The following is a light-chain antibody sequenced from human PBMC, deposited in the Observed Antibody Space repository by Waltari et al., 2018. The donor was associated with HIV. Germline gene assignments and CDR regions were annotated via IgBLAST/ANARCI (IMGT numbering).Light chain of an antibody. Sequence: SELTQAPDVSVALGQTVRITCQGDSLRSSYASWYQQKPGQAPVLVIYGKNNRPSGIPDRFSGSSSGNTASLTITGAQAEDEADYYCNSRDSSGNHLVFGGGTKLTVL. CDR3: NSRDSSGNHLV. J-gene: IGLJ2*01. CDR2: GKN. CDR1: SLRSSY. V-gene: IGLV3-19*01.